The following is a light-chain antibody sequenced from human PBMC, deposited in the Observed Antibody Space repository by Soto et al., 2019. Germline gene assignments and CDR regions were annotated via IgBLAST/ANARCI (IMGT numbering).Light chain of an antibody. V-gene: IGLV2-23*02. Sequence: QSALTQPASVSGSPGQSITISCTGTSSDVGIYDLVSWYQQHPGKAPKLLIYVVNKRPSGVFNRFSGSKSGNTASLTISGLQAEDEGDYYCCSYAGSSTQIFGGGTKLTVL. CDR3: CSYAGSSTQI. J-gene: IGLJ2*01. CDR2: VVN. CDR1: SSDVGIYDL.